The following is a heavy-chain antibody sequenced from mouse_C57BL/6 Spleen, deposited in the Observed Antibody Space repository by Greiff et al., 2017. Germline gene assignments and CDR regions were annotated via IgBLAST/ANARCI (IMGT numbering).Heavy chain of an antibody. J-gene: IGHJ3*01. V-gene: IGHV5-6*01. CDR1: GFTFRSDG. Sequence: EVQLQESGGDLVKPGGSLKFSCAASGFTFRSDGMSWVHQTPDKRLEWVATISSGASYTYYPDSVKGRFTISRDNAKNTLYLQMSSLKSEDTAMYYCSSHEAYWGQGTLVTVSA. CDR3: SSHEAY. CDR2: ISSGASYT.